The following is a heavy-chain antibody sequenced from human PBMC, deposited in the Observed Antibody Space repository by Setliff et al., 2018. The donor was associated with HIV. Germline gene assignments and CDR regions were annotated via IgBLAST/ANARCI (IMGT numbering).Heavy chain of an antibody. J-gene: IGHJ4*02. CDR3: ARSPGVATITIFDY. Sequence: SETLSLTCTVSGGSISSGSYYWSWIRQPPGKGLEWIGSIYYSGSTYYNPSLKSRVTISVDTSKNQFSLKLSSVTAADTAVYYCARSPGVATITIFDYWGQGTLVTVSS. D-gene: IGHD5-12*01. CDR1: GGSISSGSYY. CDR2: IYYSGST. V-gene: IGHV4-39*01.